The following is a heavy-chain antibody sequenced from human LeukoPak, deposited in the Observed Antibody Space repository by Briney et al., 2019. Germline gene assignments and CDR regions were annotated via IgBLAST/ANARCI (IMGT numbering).Heavy chain of an antibody. CDR3: AKHPMGEHFDY. CDR1: GYSFTSYW. V-gene: IGHV5-10-1*01. CDR2: IDPSDSYT. J-gene: IGHJ4*02. Sequence: GESLRISCKGSGYSFTSYWISWVRQMPRKGLEWMGRIDPSDSYTNYSPSFQGHVTISADKSISTASLQWSSLKASDTAMYYCAKHPMGEHFDYWGQGTLVTVSS.